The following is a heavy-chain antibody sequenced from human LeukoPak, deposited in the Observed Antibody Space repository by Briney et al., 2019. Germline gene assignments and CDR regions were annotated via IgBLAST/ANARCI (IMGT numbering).Heavy chain of an antibody. Sequence: GESLKISCKGSGYSFTSYWISWVRRMPGKGLEWMGRIDPSDSYTNYSPSFQGHVTISADKSISTAYLQWSSLKASDTAMYYCARRRMATEMWFDPWGQGTLVTVSS. V-gene: IGHV5-10-1*01. CDR3: ARRRMATEMWFDP. CDR1: GYSFTSYW. CDR2: IDPSDSYT. D-gene: IGHD5-24*01. J-gene: IGHJ5*02.